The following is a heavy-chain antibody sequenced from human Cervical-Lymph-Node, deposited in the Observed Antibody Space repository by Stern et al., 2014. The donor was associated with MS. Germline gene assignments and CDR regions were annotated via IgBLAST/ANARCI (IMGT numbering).Heavy chain of an antibody. Sequence: QLVQSGGGVVQPGRSLRLSCAASGFTFSSYGMDWVRQAPGKGLEWGAVISDDGSNKYYADSVKGRFTISRDNSKNTLYLQMNSLRAEDTAVYYCAKSTYYYDSSGYLILGAFDIWGQGTMVTVSS. V-gene: IGHV3-30*18. D-gene: IGHD3-22*01. J-gene: IGHJ3*02. CDR1: GFTFSSYG. CDR2: ISDDGSNK. CDR3: AKSTYYYDSSGYLILGAFDI.